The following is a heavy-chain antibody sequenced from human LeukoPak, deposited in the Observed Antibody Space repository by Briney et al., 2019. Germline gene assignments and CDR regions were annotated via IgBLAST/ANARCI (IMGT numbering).Heavy chain of an antibody. CDR2: NNHSGST. J-gene: IGHJ4*02. CDR1: GGSFSVYY. Sequence: SETLSLTRAVYGGSFSVYYWSWIRQPPGKGLEWIGENNHSGSTNYNPSLKSRVTISVDTSKNQFSLKLSSVTAADTAVYYCARGRPGQYYGSGRSDYWGQGTRVSVSS. D-gene: IGHD3-10*01. V-gene: IGHV4-34*01. CDR3: ARGRPGQYYGSGRSDY.